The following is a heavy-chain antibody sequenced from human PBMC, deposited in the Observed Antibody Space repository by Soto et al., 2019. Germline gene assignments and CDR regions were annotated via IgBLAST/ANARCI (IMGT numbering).Heavy chain of an antibody. CDR3: ARSIMIFGDLYYYNGMDV. D-gene: IGHD3-3*01. J-gene: IGHJ6*02. CDR2: IYYSGST. Sequence: PETLSVTCTVSGDSISSYYWSWIRQPPGKGLEWIGYIYYSGSTNYNPSLKSRVTISVDTSKNQFSLKLSSVTAADTAVYYCARSIMIFGDLYYYNGMDVWGQWTSVSGS. V-gene: IGHV4-59*01. CDR1: GDSISSYY.